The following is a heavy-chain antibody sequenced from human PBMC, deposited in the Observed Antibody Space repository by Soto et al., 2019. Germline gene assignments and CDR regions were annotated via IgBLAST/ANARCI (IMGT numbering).Heavy chain of an antibody. D-gene: IGHD3-9*01. CDR3: AKDHDHDILTGYFDY. J-gene: IGHJ4*02. V-gene: IGHV3-23*01. CDR2: ISGSGGST. CDR1: GFTFSSYA. Sequence: GGSLRLSCAASGFTFSSYAMSWVRQAPGKGLEWVSAISGSGGSTYYADSVKGRFTISRDNSKNTLYLQMNSLRAEDTAVYYCAKDHDHDILTGYFDYWGQGTLVTVSS.